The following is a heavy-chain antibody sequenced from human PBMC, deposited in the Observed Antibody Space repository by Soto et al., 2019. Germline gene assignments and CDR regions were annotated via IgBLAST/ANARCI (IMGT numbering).Heavy chain of an antibody. J-gene: IGHJ6*02. D-gene: IGHD6-13*01. Sequence: TLSLTCTVSGGSISSGDYYWSWIRQPPGKGLEWIGYIYYSGSTYYNPSLKSRVTISVDTSKNQFSLKLSSVTAADTAVYYCAGSIAAVWGFYGMDVWGQGTTVTVSS. CDR1: GGSISSGDYY. CDR3: AGSIAAVWGFYGMDV. CDR2: IYYSGST. V-gene: IGHV4-30-4*01.